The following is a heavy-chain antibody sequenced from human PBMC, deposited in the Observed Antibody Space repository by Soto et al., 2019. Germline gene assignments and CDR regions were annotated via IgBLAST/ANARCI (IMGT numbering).Heavy chain of an antibody. V-gene: IGHV3-74*01. D-gene: IGHD3-16*01. J-gene: IGHJ4*02. CDR3: ARSIGAYDDY. CDR2: INTDGTKT. Sequence: VQLVESGGGLVQPGGSLRLSCAASGFTFSSIWMHWVRQAPGKGLVWVSHINTDGTKTAYADSVKGRFTISRDNAENTLYLQMNSLTVEDTAVYYCARSIGAYDDYWGQGTQVIVSS. CDR1: GFTFSSIW.